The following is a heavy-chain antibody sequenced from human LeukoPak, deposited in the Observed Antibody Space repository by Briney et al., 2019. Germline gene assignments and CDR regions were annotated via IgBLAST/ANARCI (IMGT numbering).Heavy chain of an antibody. CDR2: IWYDGSIK. CDR3: ARDLGDGYNPPDFDY. J-gene: IGHJ4*02. V-gene: IGHV3-33*01. CDR1: GFTFSSYG. D-gene: IGHD5-24*01. Sequence: GGSLRLSCAASGFTFSSYGMHWVRQAPGKGLEWVAVIWYDGSIKYYADSVKGRFTISRDNSKNTLYPQMNSLRAEDTAVYYCARDLGDGYNPPDFDYWGQGTLVTVSS.